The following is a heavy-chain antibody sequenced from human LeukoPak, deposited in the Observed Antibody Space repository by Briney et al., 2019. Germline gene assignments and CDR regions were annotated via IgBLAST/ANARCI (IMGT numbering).Heavy chain of an antibody. V-gene: IGHV3-48*02. CDR1: GFTFSSYS. J-gene: IGHJ5*02. D-gene: IGHD7-27*01. Sequence: PGGSLRLSCAASGFTFSSYSMNWVRQAPGKGLEWISFITADSDIIHYAVSVRGRFTISRDNAKNSLFLQLNSLRDEDTAVYYCARVGTPGTNNWFDPWGQGTLVTVSS. CDR3: ARVGTPGTNNWFDP. CDR2: ITADSDII.